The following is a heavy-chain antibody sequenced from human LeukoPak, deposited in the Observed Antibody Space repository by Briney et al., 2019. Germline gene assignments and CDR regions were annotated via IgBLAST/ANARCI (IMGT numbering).Heavy chain of an antibody. Sequence: DPGGSLRLSCAASGFTFSSYAMSWVRQAPEKGLEWVSAISGSGGSTYYADSVKGRFTISRDNSKNTLYLQMNSLRAEDTAVYYCAKAQAVQLWVFDYWGQGTLVTVSS. J-gene: IGHJ4*02. V-gene: IGHV3-23*01. CDR2: ISGSGGST. CDR3: AKAQAVQLWVFDY. CDR1: GFTFSSYA. D-gene: IGHD5-18*01.